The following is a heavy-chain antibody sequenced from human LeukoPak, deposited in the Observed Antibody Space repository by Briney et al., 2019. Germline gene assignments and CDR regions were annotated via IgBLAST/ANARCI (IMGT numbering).Heavy chain of an antibody. CDR2: ISYAGSNE. Sequence: PGGSLRLSCAASGFTFSSYGMHWVRQAPGKGLEWVAVISYAGSNEYYANSVRGRFTISRDNSRNTLYLQMNSLRAEDTAVYYCVSRYSSSSGNYWGQGTLVTVSS. J-gene: IGHJ4*02. CDR1: GFTFSSYG. V-gene: IGHV3-30*03. CDR3: VSRYSSSSGNY. D-gene: IGHD6-6*01.